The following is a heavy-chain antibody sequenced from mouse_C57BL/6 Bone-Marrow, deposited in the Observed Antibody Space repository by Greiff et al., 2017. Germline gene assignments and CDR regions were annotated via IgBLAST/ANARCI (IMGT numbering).Heavy chain of an antibody. CDR3: ARMDDGYYVAWFAY. CDR2: INPNNGGT. V-gene: IGHV1-26*01. J-gene: IGHJ3*01. Sequence: EVQLQQSGPELVKPGASVKISCKASGYTFTDYYMNWVKQSHGKSLEWIGDINPNNGGTSYNQKFKGKATLTVDKSSSTAYMELRSLTSEDSAVYYCARMDDGYYVAWFAYWGQGTLVTVSA. D-gene: IGHD2-3*01. CDR1: GYTFTDYY.